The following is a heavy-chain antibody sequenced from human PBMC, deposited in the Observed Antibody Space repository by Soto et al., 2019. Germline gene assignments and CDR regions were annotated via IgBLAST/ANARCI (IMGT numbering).Heavy chain of an antibody. CDR3: ARIDPGYYDSSGYYFDY. J-gene: IGHJ4*02. V-gene: IGHV4-31*03. CDR2: IYYSGNT. Sequence: PSETLSLTCSVSDGSISSGVYYWSWIRQHPGKGLEWIGYIYYSGNTYYNPSLKSRLTMSVDTSKNQFSLKLSSVTAADTAVYYCARIDPGYYDSSGYYFDYWGQGTLVTVSS. CDR1: DGSISSGVYY. D-gene: IGHD3-22*01.